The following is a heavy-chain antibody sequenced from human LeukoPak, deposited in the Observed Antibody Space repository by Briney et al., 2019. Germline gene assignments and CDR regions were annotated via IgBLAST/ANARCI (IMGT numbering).Heavy chain of an antibody. D-gene: IGHD3-3*01. CDR3: ARDDFCSGYPYYFYYYMDV. CDR1: GFTFSSYT. Sequence: GGSLRLSCAASGFTFSSYTMNWVRQTPGNGLEWVSSISSGSGDIYYADSVKGRFTISRDDAKNSLYLQMNSLRAEDTAVYYCARDDFCSGYPYYFYYYMDVWGKGTTVTVSS. J-gene: IGHJ6*03. CDR2: ISSGSGDI. V-gene: IGHV3-21*01.